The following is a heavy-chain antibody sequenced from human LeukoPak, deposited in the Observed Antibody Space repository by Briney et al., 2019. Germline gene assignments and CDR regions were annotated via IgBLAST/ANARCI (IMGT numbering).Heavy chain of an antibody. Sequence: ASVKVSCKASGYTFIDHYIHWVRQAPGQGLEWVGRINCNSGDANSARKFQGRVTMTRDTSVSTAYMDLSSVTSDDSAVYFCARSAGHCSNGICFTDYYMDVWGRGTTVTVSS. CDR3: ARSAGHCSNGICFTDYYMDV. D-gene: IGHD2-8*01. J-gene: IGHJ6*03. CDR2: INCNSGDA. V-gene: IGHV1-2*02. CDR1: GYTFIDHY.